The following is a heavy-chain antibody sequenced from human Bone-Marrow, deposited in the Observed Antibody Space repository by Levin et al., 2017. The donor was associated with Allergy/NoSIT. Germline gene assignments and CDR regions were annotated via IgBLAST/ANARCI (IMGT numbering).Heavy chain of an antibody. CDR1: GFIFGSYG. V-gene: IGHV3-30*18. J-gene: IGHJ2*01. Sequence: GGSLRLSCEASGFIFGSYGMHWVHQVPGKGLEWVAVIIYDGSRKDYLESVKGRFTISRDNSRNTLDLEMNSLRVEDSAVYFCAKGTGGTGRYFDLWGRGTLVTVSS. D-gene: IGHD7-27*01. CDR3: AKGTGGTGRYFDL. CDR2: IIYDGSRK.